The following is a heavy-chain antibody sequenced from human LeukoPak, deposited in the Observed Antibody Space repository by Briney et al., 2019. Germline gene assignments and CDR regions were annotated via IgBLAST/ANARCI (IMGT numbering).Heavy chain of an antibody. V-gene: IGHV3-9*01. D-gene: IGHD3-10*01. Sequence: SGGSLRLSYAASGFTFHDYAMHWVRQAPGKGLEWVSGISWNSGSIGYADAVKGRFTISRDNAKNSLYLQMNSLRAEDTALYYCAKDMTGYYYGSGSYTWGSFDYWGQGTLVTVSS. J-gene: IGHJ4*02. CDR3: AKDMTGYYYGSGSYTWGSFDY. CDR2: ISWNSGSI. CDR1: GFTFHDYA.